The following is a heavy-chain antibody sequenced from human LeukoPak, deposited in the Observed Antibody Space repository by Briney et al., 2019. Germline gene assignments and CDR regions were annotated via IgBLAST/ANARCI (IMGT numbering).Heavy chain of an antibody. CDR2: ISYDGSNK. CDR1: GFTFSSYA. Sequence: PGGSLRLSCAASGFTFSSYAMRWVRQAPGKGLEWVAVISYDGSNKYYADSVKGRFTISRDNSKNTLYLQMNSLRAEDTAVYYCAREQAWLLFFDYWGQGTLVTVSS. V-gene: IGHV3-30*04. J-gene: IGHJ4*02. D-gene: IGHD5-24*01. CDR3: AREQAWLLFFDY.